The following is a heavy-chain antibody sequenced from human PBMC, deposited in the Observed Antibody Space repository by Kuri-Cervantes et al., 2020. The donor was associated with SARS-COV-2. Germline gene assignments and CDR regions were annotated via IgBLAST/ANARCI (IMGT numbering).Heavy chain of an antibody. J-gene: IGHJ6*02. CDR2: ISGSGGST. Sequence: GETLKISCVASGFTFSSYGMHWVRQAPGKGLEWVSAISGSGGSTYYADAVKGRFTISRDNSKNTLYLQMNSLRAEDTAVYYCAKGDYCSSTSCYNYYYYYGMDVWGQGTTVTVSS. V-gene: IGHV3-23*01. CDR3: AKGDYCSSTSCYNYYYYYGMDV. CDR1: GFTFSSYG. D-gene: IGHD2-2*01.